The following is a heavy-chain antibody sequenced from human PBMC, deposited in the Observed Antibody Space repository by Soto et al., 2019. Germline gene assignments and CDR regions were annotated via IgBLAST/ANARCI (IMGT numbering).Heavy chain of an antibody. CDR1: GFTFSDHH. V-gene: IGHV3-72*01. J-gene: IGHJ6*02. CDR2: TRNKANSYTT. Sequence: GGSLRLSCAASGFTFSDHHMDWVRQAPGKGLEWVGRTRNKANSYTTEYATSVKGRFTISRDDSKISLYLQMNSLRAEDTAFYYCARQVVVITDPFYGHMDVWGQGTTVTV. D-gene: IGHD3-22*01. CDR3: ARQVVVITDPFYGHMDV.